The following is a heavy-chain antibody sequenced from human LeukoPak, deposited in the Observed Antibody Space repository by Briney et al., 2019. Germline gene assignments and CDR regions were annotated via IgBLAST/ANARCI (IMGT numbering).Heavy chain of an antibody. D-gene: IGHD3-22*01. V-gene: IGHV3-30*04. CDR2: ISYDGSNK. Sequence: GGSLRLSCAASGFTFSSYAMHWVRQAPGKGLGWVAVISYDGSNKYYADSVKGRFTISRDNSKNTLYLQMNSLRAEDTAVYYCARDLANYYDSGFYYYYGMDVWGQGTTVTVSS. CDR3: ARDLANYYDSGFYYYYGMDV. CDR1: GFTFSSYA. J-gene: IGHJ6*02.